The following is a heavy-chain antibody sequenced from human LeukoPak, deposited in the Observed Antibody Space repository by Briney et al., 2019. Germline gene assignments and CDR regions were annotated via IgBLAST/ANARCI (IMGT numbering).Heavy chain of an antibody. CDR2: IKADGGEK. D-gene: IGHD6-6*01. Sequence: GGSLTLSCTASGFSFSDYYMSWIRQTPGKGLEWVAKIKADGGEKDHVASVKGRFTISRDNAKNSLYLQMNSLRVEDTAVYYCARGGAARPDFWGQGTLVTVSS. CDR3: ARGGAARPDF. CDR1: GFSFSDYY. V-gene: IGHV3-7*01. J-gene: IGHJ4*02.